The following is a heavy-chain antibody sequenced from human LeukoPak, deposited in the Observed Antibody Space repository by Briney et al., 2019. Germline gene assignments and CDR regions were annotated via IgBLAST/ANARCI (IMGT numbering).Heavy chain of an antibody. V-gene: IGHV4-31*03. D-gene: IGHD4-11*01. Sequence: PSQTLSLTCTVSGGSISSGGYYWSWIRQHPGKGLEWIGYIYYSGSTYYNPSLKSRVTISVDTSKNQFSLKLSSVTAADTAVYFCARGYSNTVFFDYWGQGALVTVSS. CDR2: IYYSGST. CDR3: ARGYSNTVFFDY. J-gene: IGHJ4*02. CDR1: GGSISSGGYY.